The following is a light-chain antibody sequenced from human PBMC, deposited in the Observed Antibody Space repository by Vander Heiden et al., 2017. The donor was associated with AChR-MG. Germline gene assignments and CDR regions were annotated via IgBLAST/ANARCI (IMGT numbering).Light chain of an antibody. J-gene: IGLJ3*02. CDR1: GGRLASNY. CDR3: QSYDSSIWV. CDR2: EDN. Sequence: NFMLTHPNPWLESPGKTVTISINGSGGRLASNYVQWYQQRPGGAPTNVLYEDNQSPSGVPDRFSGSIESFSNASSLTISGLKTEDEADYYCQSYDSSIWVFGGGTKLTVL. V-gene: IGLV6-57*02.